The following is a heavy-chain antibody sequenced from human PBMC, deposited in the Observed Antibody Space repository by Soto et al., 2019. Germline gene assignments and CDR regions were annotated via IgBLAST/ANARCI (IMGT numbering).Heavy chain of an antibody. J-gene: IGHJ4*02. Sequence: EVQLVESGGGLVQPGGSLRLSCAASGFTFSSYWMHWVRQAPGKGLVWVSRINSDGSSTSYADSVKGRFTISRDNAKNTLYLQMNSRRAEDTAVYYCVRTSLVVAAATLEDYWGQGTLVTVSS. V-gene: IGHV3-74*01. D-gene: IGHD2-15*01. CDR1: GFTFSSYW. CDR2: INSDGSST. CDR3: VRTSLVVAAATLEDY.